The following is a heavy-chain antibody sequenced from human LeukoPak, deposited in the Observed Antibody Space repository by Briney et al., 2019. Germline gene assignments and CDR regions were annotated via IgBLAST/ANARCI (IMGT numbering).Heavy chain of an antibody. CDR2: ISAYNGNT. Sequence: ASVKVSCKASGYTFTNYGISWVRQAPGQGLEWMGWISAYNGNTNYAQKFQGRVTMTTDTSTSTAYMELRSLRSDDTAVYYCARDSGSYPHPLYYFDYWGQGTLVTVSS. CDR1: GYTFTNYG. D-gene: IGHD1-26*01. CDR3: ARDSGSYPHPLYYFDY. J-gene: IGHJ4*02. V-gene: IGHV1-18*01.